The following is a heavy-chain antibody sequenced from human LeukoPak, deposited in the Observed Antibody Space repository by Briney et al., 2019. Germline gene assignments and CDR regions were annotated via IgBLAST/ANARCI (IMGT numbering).Heavy chain of an antibody. D-gene: IGHD6-19*01. Sequence: GGSLRLSCAASGFTFSSYSMNWVRQAPGKGLEWVSSISSSSSYIYYADSVKGRLTISRDNAKNSLYLQMNSLRAEDTAVYYCAVAGRIGAFDIWGQGTMVTVSS. V-gene: IGHV3-21*01. J-gene: IGHJ3*02. CDR3: AVAGRIGAFDI. CDR1: GFTFSSYS. CDR2: ISSSSSYI.